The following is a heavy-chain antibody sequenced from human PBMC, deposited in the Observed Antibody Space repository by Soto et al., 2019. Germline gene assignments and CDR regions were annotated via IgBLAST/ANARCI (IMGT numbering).Heavy chain of an antibody. CDR3: TREDF. J-gene: IGHJ4*01. Sequence: ASVEVSCKASGYNFIDYYLHWVRQAPGQGLEWMGWVHPNTGDTVYAQNFQGRVTLTRDTSISTIYMELGRLTSDDTALYFCTREDFWGQGTLVTVSS. V-gene: IGHV1-2*02. CDR2: VHPNTGDT. CDR1: GYNFIDYY.